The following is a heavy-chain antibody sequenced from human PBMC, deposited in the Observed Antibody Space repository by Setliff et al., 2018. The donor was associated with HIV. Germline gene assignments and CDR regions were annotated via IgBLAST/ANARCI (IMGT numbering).Heavy chain of an antibody. D-gene: IGHD4-17*01. V-gene: IGHV4-59*11. CDR3: AKGAGFYGDYTFDY. J-gene: IGHJ4*02. CDR1: RASISSHY. Sequence: LSLTCTVSRASISSHYWSWIRQSPGRELEWIGYIYSTGSTNYNPSLQSRVSISMDASKNKFSLKVTSVTSADTAVYYCAKGAGFYGDYTFDYWGQGHLVTVSS. CDR2: IYSTGST.